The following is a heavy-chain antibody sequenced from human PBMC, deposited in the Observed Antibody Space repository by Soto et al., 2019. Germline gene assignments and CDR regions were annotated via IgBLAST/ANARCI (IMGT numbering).Heavy chain of an antibody. CDR3: AKDREYSYGYADY. V-gene: IGHV3-30*18. CDR1: GFTCSSYG. CDR2: IPYDRGNS. J-gene: IGHJ4*02. D-gene: IGHD5-18*01. Sequence: QVHLVESGGGVVQPGRSLRLPCAASGFTCSSYGMYWVRQAPARGLEWVAFIPYDRGNSYYADSVKGRFTISRDNSKNTLYLEVNSLTAEDTDVYYCAKDREYSYGYADYWGQGALVTVSS.